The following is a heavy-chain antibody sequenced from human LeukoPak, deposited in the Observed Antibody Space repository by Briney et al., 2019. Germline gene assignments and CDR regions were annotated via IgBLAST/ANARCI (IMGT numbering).Heavy chain of an antibody. V-gene: IGHV2-26*01. CDR3: ARTAPLDYYDSSGYFQ. CDR2: IFSNDEK. Sequence: SGPVLVKPTETLTLTCTVSGFSLSNARMGVSWIRQPPWKALEWLANIFSNDEKSYSTSLKSRLTICKDTSKSQVVLTMTNMDPVDTATYYCARTAPLDYYDSSGYFQWGQGTLVTVSS. D-gene: IGHD3-22*01. J-gene: IGHJ4*02. CDR1: GFSLSNARMG.